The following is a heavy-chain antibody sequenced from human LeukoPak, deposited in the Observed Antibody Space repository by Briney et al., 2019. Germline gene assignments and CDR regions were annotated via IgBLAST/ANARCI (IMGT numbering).Heavy chain of an antibody. Sequence: SETLSLTCSVSGYAISSGYFWGWIRQPPGKGLEWIGTIYHSGSTYYNPSLKSRVTISVDTSKNQFSLKLSSVTAADTAVYYCARLGLGGSGSYWGQGTLVTVSS. J-gene: IGHJ4*02. CDR2: IYHSGST. D-gene: IGHD3-10*01. V-gene: IGHV4-38-2*02. CDR3: ARLGLGGSGSY. CDR1: GYAISSGYF.